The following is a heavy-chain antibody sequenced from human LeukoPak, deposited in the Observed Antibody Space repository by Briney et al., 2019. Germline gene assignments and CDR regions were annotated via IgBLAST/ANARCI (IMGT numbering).Heavy chain of an antibody. CDR3: AREGLAVAGLAVDY. CDR2: ISSSSSYI. V-gene: IGHV3-21*04. D-gene: IGHD6-19*01. CDR1: GFTFSSYW. J-gene: IGHJ4*02. Sequence: PGGSLRLSCAASGFTFSSYWMHWVRQAPGKGLVWVSSISSSSSYIYYADSVKGRFTISRDNAKNSLYLQMNSLRAEDTAVYYCAREGLAVAGLAVDYWGQGTLVTVSS.